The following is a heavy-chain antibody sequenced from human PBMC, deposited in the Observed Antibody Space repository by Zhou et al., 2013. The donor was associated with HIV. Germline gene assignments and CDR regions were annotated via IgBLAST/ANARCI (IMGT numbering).Heavy chain of an antibody. CDR3: ARVGAKGSGWLGAEYFQH. Sequence: QVQLEQSGTEVKKPGSSVKVSCKASGGTFSTYNINWVRQAPGQGLEWMGGIIPMFGTANYAQKFQGRATITADGITSTAYMDLRRLRSDDTAVYYCARVGAKGSGWLGAEYFQHWGQGTLVTVSS. CDR2: IIPMFGTA. V-gene: IGHV1-69*12. J-gene: IGHJ1*01. D-gene: IGHD6-19*01. CDR1: GGTFSTYN.